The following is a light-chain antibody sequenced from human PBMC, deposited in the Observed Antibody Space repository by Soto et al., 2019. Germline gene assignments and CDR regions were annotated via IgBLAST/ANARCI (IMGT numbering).Light chain of an antibody. CDR3: QQYNNYPWT. J-gene: IGKJ1*01. CDR1: QSIRSW. V-gene: IGKV1-5*03. CDR2: KAS. Sequence: DIQMTQSPSTLSASVGDRVTITCRASQSIRSWVAWYQQKPGKDPKLLIYKASSLESGVPSRFSGSGSGTEFTLTISSLQPDDFATYYCQQYNNYPWTFGQGTKVEIK.